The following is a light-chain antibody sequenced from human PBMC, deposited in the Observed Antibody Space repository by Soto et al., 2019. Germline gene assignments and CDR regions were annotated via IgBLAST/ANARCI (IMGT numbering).Light chain of an antibody. CDR1: QGIGDT. Sequence: EVVMTQSPATLSVSPGEGATLSCRASQGIGDTLAWYQHKPGQTPRLLIYDTSTRATGVPDRFSGSGSGTDFTLTISRLEPEDFAVYYCQQYGSSPPLTFGGGTKVDIK. V-gene: IGKV3-20*01. J-gene: IGKJ4*01. CDR2: DTS. CDR3: QQYGSSPPLT.